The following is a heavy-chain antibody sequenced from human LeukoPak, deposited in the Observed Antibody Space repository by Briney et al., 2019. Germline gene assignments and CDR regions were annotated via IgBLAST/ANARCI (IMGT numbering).Heavy chain of an antibody. V-gene: IGHV4-39*01. Sequence: SETLSLTCTVSGGSISSSSYYWGWIRQPPGKGLEWIGSIYHSGSTYYNPSLKSRVTISVDTSKNQFSLKLSSVTAADTAVYYCARLDYYDSSGYLDYWGQGTLVTVSP. CDR3: ARLDYYDSSGYLDY. J-gene: IGHJ4*02. D-gene: IGHD3-22*01. CDR2: IYHSGST. CDR1: GGSISSSSYY.